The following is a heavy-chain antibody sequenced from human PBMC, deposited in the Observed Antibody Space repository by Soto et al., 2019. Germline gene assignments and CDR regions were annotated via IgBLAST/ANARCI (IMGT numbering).Heavy chain of an antibody. D-gene: IGHD6-13*01. CDR2: ISSSSSYI. J-gene: IGHJ5*02. CDR1: GFTFSSYS. V-gene: IGHV3-21*01. CDR3: ARGHIAAAGPWWFDP. Sequence: GGSLRLSCAASGFTFSSYSMNWVRQAPGKGLEWVSSISSSSSYIYYADSVKGRFTISRDNAKNSLYLQMNSLRAEDTAVYYCARGHIAAAGPWWFDPWGQGTLVTVSS.